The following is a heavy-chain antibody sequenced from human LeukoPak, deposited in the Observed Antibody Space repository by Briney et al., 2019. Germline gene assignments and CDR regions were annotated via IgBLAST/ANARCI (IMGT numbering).Heavy chain of an antibody. V-gene: IGHV3-21*01. J-gene: IGHJ4*02. CDR1: GFTFSSYS. D-gene: IGHD4-17*01. CDR3: ARDPGIQNDYGDYEDY. Sequence: GGSLRLSCAASGFTFSSYSMNWVRQAPGKGLEWVSSISSSSSYIYYADSVKGRFTTSRDNAKNSLYLQMNSLRAEDTAVYYCARDPGIQNDYGDYEDYWGQGTLVTVSS. CDR2: ISSSSSYI.